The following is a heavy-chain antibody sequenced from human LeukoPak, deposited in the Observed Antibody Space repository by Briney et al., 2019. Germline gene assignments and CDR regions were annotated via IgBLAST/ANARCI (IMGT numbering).Heavy chain of an antibody. CDR1: GGSISSYY. CDR3: ARERYYGSGSYLDY. CDR2: IYYSGST. J-gene: IGHJ4*02. Sequence: PSETLSLTCTVSGGSISSYYWSWIRQPPGKGLEWIGYIYYSGSTNYNPSLKSRVTISVDTSKNQFSLKLSSVTAADTAVYYCARERYYGSGSYLDYWGQGTLVTVSS. D-gene: IGHD3-10*01. V-gene: IGHV4-59*01.